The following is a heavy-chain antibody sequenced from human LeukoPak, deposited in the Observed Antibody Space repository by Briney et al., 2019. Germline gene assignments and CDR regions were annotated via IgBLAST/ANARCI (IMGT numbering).Heavy chain of an antibody. CDR1: GGSFSGYY. Sequence: SETLSLTCAVYGGSFSGYYWSWIRQPPGKGLEWIGEINHSGSTSYDPSLKSRVTISVDTSKNQFSLKLSSVTAADTAVYYCATGQYSSGWAFDYWGQGTLVTASS. CDR3: ATGQYSSGWAFDY. D-gene: IGHD6-19*01. CDR2: INHSGST. V-gene: IGHV4-34*01. J-gene: IGHJ4*02.